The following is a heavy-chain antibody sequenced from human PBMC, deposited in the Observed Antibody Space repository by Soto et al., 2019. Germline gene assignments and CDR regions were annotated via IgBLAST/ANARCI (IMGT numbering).Heavy chain of an antibody. CDR2: INPNSGGT. V-gene: IGHV1-2*04. CDR3: AKSQWYYDRSGAFYI. CDR1: GYTFTGYY. D-gene: IGHD3-22*01. J-gene: IGHJ3*02. Sequence: ASVKVSCKASGYTFTGYYMHLVRQAPGQGLEWMGWINPNSGGTNYAQKFQGWVTMTRDTSISTAYMELSRLRSDDTAVYYCAKSQWYYDRSGAFYIWGQGTMVTVSS.